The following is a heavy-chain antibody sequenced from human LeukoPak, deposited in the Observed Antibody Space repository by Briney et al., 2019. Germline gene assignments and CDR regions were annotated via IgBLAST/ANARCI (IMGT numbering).Heavy chain of an antibody. CDR2: ISAYNGNT. CDR3: ARALDSSGNYYNWFDP. D-gene: IGHD3-22*01. CDR1: GYTFTSYG. Sequence: ASVKVSCKASGYTFTSYGISWVRQAPGQGLEWMGWISAYNGNTNYAQKLQGRVTMTTDTSTSTAYMELRSLRPNDTAVYYCARALDSSGNYYNWFDPWGQGTLVTVSS. J-gene: IGHJ5*02. V-gene: IGHV1-18*01.